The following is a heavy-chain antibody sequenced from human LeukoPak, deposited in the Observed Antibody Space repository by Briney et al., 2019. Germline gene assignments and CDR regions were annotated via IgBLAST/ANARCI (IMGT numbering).Heavy chain of an antibody. Sequence: ASVKVSCKAFGYTFTKYEMHWVRQAPGQGLEWMGIINSGGGGTGNAQKFQGRVTMTRDTSSNTLSMELSSLRFEDTAVYYCARGGCSGDCYSAPFDYWGQGTLVTVSS. CDR3: ARGGCSGDCYSAPFDY. J-gene: IGHJ4*02. CDR1: GYTFTKYE. D-gene: IGHD2-21*02. V-gene: IGHV1-46*01. CDR2: INSGGGGT.